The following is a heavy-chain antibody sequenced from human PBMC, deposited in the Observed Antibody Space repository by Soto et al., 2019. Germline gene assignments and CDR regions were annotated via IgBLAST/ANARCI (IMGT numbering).Heavy chain of an antibody. CDR1: GYTFTSYG. V-gene: IGHV1-18*01. D-gene: IGHD3-10*01. J-gene: IGHJ4*02. CDR3: ARHRISYGSGSSDPDFDY. CDR2: INAYNGNT. Sequence: GASVKVSCKASGYTFTSYGISWVRQAPGQGLEWMGWINAYNGNTKYAQKLQGRVTMTTDTSTSTAYMELRSLRSDDTAVYYCARHRISYGSGSSDPDFDYWGQGTLVTVSS.